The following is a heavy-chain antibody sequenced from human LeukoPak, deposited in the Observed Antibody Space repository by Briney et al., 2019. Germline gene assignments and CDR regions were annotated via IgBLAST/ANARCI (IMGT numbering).Heavy chain of an antibody. D-gene: IGHD3-22*01. J-gene: IGHJ4*02. CDR3: AREDYYDSSGDFDY. Sequence: GGSLRLSCATSGFTFSSYWMSWVRQAPGKGLEWVANIKQDGSEKYYVDSVKGRFTISRDNARNSLYLQMNSLRAEDTAVYYCAREDYYDSSGDFDYWGQGTLVTVSS. V-gene: IGHV3-7*01. CDR1: GFTFSSYW. CDR2: IKQDGSEK.